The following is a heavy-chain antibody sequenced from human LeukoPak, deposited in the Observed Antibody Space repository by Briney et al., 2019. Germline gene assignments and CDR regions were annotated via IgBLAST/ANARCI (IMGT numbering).Heavy chain of an antibody. V-gene: IGHV4-34*01. D-gene: IGHD5-18*01. CDR2: INHSGGT. CDR1: GGSFSGYY. Sequence: SETLSLTCAVYGGSFSGYYWSWIRQPPGKGLEWVGEINHSGGTKYNPSPKSRVNISVDSSKKQLSLKLSSVTPADTAVYYCASLEVYSTMGFPWGQGTLVTVP. J-gene: IGHJ1*01. CDR3: ASLEVYSTMGFP.